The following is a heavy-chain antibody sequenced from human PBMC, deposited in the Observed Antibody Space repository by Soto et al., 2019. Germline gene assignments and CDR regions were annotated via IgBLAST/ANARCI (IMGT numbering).Heavy chain of an antibody. V-gene: IGHV4-39*01. J-gene: IGHJ5*02. CDR3: ARLDPARGYNWFDP. D-gene: IGHD6-13*01. CDR1: GGSISSSYYY. CDR2: IYYSGTT. Sequence: QLQLQASGPGLVKPSETLSLTCTVSGGSISSSYYYWGWIRQPPGKGLEWIASIYYSGTTYYTPSLKSRVTISVDTSKNQFSLKLNSVNAADTAVYYCARLDPARGYNWFDPWGQGILVSVSS.